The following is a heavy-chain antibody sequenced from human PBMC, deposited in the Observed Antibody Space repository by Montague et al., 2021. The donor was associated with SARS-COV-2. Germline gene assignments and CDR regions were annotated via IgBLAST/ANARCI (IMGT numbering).Heavy chain of an antibody. D-gene: IGHD6-19*01. CDR1: GGSISGYY. V-gene: IGHV4-59*01. CDR2: IYYSGST. CDR3: ARAIGSMYSSGWYYYYYGMDR. Sequence: SETLSLTCTVSGGSISGYYWSWIRQPPGKGLEWIGYIYYSGSTNYNPSLKSRVTISVDTSKNQFSLKLSSVTAADTAVYYCARAIGSMYSSGWYYYYYGMDRWGQGTTVTVSS. J-gene: IGHJ6*02.